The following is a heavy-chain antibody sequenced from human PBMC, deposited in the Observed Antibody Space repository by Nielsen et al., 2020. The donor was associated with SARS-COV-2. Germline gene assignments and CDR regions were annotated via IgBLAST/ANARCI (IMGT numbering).Heavy chain of an antibody. J-gene: IGHJ4*02. CDR2: ISYDGSNK. CDR3: AREGGGIVVVTAMGSFDY. Sequence: GESLKISCAASGFTFSSYAMHWVRQAPGKGLEWVAVISYDGSNKYYADSVKGRFTISRDNSKNTLYLQMNSLRAEDTAVYYCAREGGGIVVVTAMGSFDYWGQGTLVTVSS. V-gene: IGHV3-30-3*01. D-gene: IGHD2-21*02. CDR1: GFTFSSYA.